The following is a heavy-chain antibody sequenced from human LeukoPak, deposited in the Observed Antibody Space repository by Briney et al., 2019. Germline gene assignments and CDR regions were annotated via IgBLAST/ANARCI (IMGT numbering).Heavy chain of an antibody. V-gene: IGHV3-23*01. CDR2: IGGGGSGGNT. CDR1: GFTFSTSC. D-gene: IGHD3-9*01. Sequence: GGSVRLSCAASGFTFSTSCMSWVRQAPGKGPQGVLGIGGGGSGGNTFYADSAKARFTISRDNSKNTLFLQMNGLRAEDTAMYLCAREHSTGYQDYWGQGTRVTVSS. CDR3: AREHSTGYQDY. J-gene: IGHJ4*02.